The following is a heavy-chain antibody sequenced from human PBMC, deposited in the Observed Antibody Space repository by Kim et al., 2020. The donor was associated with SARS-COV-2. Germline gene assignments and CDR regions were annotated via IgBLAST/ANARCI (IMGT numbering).Heavy chain of an antibody. CDR2: VVYDGTNK. CDR3: VRDMYSASWYNVFDF. CDR1: GFSFRAYA. V-gene: IGHV3-30-3*01. D-gene: IGHD6-13*01. Sequence: GGSLRLSCAASGFSFRAYAMHWVRQAPGKGLEWVALVVYDGTNKYYGDSVKGRFTISRDNSKNTLNLQMNSLRPEDTAVYYCVRDMYSASWYNVFDFWGQGTMVTVS. J-gene: IGHJ3*01.